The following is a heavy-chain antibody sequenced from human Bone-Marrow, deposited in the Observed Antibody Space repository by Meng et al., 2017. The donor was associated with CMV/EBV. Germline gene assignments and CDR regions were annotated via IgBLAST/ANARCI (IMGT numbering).Heavy chain of an antibody. CDR1: GFPFSSYA. CDR2: ISYDGSNK. D-gene: IGHD2-2*01. V-gene: IGHV3-30*04. Sequence: GESLKISCAASGFPFSSYAMHWVRQAPGKGLEWVAVISYDGSNKYYADSVKGRFTISRDNSKNTLYLQMNSLRAEDTAVYYCARNDIVVVPAANYYVMDVWGQATTVTVSS. J-gene: IGHJ6*02. CDR3: ARNDIVVVPAANYYVMDV.